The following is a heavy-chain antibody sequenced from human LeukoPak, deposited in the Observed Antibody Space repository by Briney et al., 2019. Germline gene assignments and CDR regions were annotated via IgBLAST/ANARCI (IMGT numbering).Heavy chain of an antibody. CDR1: GGSISSSSYY. D-gene: IGHD1-26*01. J-gene: IGHJ4*02. V-gene: IGHV4-39*01. Sequence: PSETLSLTCTVSGGSISSSSYYWGWIRQPPGKGLEWLGSIYYSGTTYYNPSLKSRVTISVDTSKDQFSLKLSSVTAADTAVYFCARHRMVGATVRYYFDYWGQGTLVTVSS. CDR2: IYYSGTT. CDR3: ARHRMVGATVRYYFDY.